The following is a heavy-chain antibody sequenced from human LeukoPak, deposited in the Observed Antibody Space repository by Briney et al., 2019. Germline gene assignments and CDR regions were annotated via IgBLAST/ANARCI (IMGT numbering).Heavy chain of an antibody. Sequence: SETLSLTCTVSGGSISSYYWNWIRQPPGKGLELIGYIFYSGRTNYNPSLQSRVTVSVDTSKNQFSLKLTSVTAADTAVYYCVRGPYGSGISNWFDLWGQGTLVIVSS. CDR2: IFYSGRT. V-gene: IGHV4-59*01. CDR3: VRGPYGSGISNWFDL. D-gene: IGHD3-10*01. J-gene: IGHJ5*02. CDR1: GGSISSYY.